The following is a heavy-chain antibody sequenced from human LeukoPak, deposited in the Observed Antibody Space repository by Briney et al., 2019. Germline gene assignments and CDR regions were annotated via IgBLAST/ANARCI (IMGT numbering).Heavy chain of an antibody. CDR3: ARRGYSYGHGSDFDY. CDR2: IYPGDSDT. CDR1: GYSFTSYW. Sequence: GESLKISCKGSGYSFTSYWIGWVRQMPGKGLEWMGIIYPGDSDTRYSPSFQGQVTISADKSISTAYLQWSSLKASDTAMHYCARRGYSYGHGSDFDYWGQGTLVTVSS. V-gene: IGHV5-51*01. D-gene: IGHD5-18*01. J-gene: IGHJ4*02.